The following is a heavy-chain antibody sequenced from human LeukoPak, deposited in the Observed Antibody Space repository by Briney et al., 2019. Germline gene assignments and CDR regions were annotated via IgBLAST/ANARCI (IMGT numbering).Heavy chain of an antibody. V-gene: IGHV4-31*03. D-gene: IGHD3-3*01. CDR1: GGSISSGGYY. Sequence: PSQTLSLTCTVSGGSISSGGYYWSWIRQHPGKGLEWIGYIYYSGSTYYNPSLKSRVTISVDTSKNQFSLRLRSVTAADTAFYYCARVFRFSYFDYWGQGALITVS. CDR3: ARVFRFSYFDY. J-gene: IGHJ4*02. CDR2: IYYSGST.